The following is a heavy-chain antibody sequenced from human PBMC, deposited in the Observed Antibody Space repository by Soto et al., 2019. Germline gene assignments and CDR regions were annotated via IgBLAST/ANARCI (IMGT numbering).Heavy chain of an antibody. CDR3: ARGEDSGYDPVTG. D-gene: IGHD5-12*01. V-gene: IGHV1-3*01. J-gene: IGHJ4*02. Sequence: GGSVKVSCKASGYTFNSHAIHWARQAPGQRLEWMGWINAGNGNTKYSQKFQGRVTITRDTSASTAYMEPSSLRSEDTAVYYCARGEDSGYDPVTGWGQGTLVNVSS. CDR1: GYTFNSHA. CDR2: INAGNGNT.